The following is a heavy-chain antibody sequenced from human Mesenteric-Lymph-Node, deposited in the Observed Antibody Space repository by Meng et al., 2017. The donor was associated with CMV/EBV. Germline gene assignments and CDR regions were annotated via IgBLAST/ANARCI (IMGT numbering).Heavy chain of an antibody. CDR1: GDSISSFYY. CDR2: VHYTGST. CDR3: ARPFPSWQSPRLDPFGA. D-gene: IGHD6-19*01. V-gene: IGHV4-39*01. Sequence: QLPLRESGPGQVKPSETLSLNCTVSGDSISSFYYWGWIRQPPGRGLEWIGSVHYTGSTYYSPSLKSRVTVSVDTSKNQFSLRLTSVTAADTAVYYCARPFPSWQSPRLDPFGAWGQGTLVTVSS. J-gene: IGHJ5*02.